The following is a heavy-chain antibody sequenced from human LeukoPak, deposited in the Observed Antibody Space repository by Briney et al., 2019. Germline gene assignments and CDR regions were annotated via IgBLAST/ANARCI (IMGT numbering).Heavy chain of an antibody. CDR1: GFTFNTYA. V-gene: IGHV3-23*01. CDR2: ITSGANT. J-gene: IGHJ4*02. D-gene: IGHD3-16*01. CDR3: ARDIDDYVWGSLSFDY. Sequence: GGSLRLSCAASGFTFNTYAMSWVRQAPGKGLEWVSGITSGANTYYADSVKGRFTISRDNAKNSLYLQMNSLRAEDTAVYYCARDIDDYVWGSLSFDYWGQGTLVTVSS.